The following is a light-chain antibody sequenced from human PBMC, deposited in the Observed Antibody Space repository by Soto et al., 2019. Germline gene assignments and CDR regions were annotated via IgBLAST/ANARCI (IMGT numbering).Light chain of an antibody. V-gene: IGKV1D-16*01. CDR2: AAS. J-gene: IGKJ5*01. Sequence: DIQMTQSPSSLSASVGDRVTITCRASQGINKLVAWYQQKPEKAPKSLIFAASTLQSGVPSRFSGSGSGTDFTLTISSLQPEDSATYYCQQYDSYPVTFGQGTRLEIK. CDR1: QGINKL. CDR3: QQYDSYPVT.